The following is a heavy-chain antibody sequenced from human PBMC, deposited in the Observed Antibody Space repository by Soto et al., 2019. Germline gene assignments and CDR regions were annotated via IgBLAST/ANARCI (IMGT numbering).Heavy chain of an antibody. D-gene: IGHD6-13*01. CDR2: ISAYNGNT. J-gene: IGHJ6*02. CDR3: ATGIAAAGLYYYYGMDV. Sequence: GGSVKVSCKASGYTFTSYGISWVRQAPGQGLEWMGWISAYNGNTNYAQKLQGRVTMTTDTSTSTAYMELRSLRSDDTAVYYCATGIAAAGLYYYYGMDVWGQGTTVTVSS. V-gene: IGHV1-18*01. CDR1: GYTFTSYG.